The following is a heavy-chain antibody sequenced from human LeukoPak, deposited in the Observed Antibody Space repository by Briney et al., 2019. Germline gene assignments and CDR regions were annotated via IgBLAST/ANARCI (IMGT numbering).Heavy chain of an antibody. CDR3: AEDPLQQWLVRSQVWFDP. CDR1: GFTFSSYA. J-gene: IGHJ5*02. Sequence: GGSLRLSCAASGFTFSSYAMSWVRQAPGKGLEWVSAISGSGGSTYYADSVKGRFTISRDNSKNTLYLQMNSLRAEDTAVYYCAEDPLQQWLVRSQVWFDPWGQGTLVTVSS. CDR2: ISGSGGST. D-gene: IGHD6-19*01. V-gene: IGHV3-23*01.